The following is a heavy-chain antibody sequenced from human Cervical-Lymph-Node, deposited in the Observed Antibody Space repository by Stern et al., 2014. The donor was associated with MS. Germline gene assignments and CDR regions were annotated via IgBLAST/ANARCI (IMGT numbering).Heavy chain of an antibody. J-gene: IGHJ6*02. CDR1: GGTFSSYA. D-gene: IGHD3-3*01. CDR2: IIPIFGTA. Sequence: VQLVESGAEVKKPGSSVKVSCKASGGTFSSYAISWVRQAPGQGLEWIGGIIPIFGTANYAQKFQGRVTITADKSTSTAYMELSSLRSEDTAVYYCARGPESGSLPYYYYGMDVWGQGTTVTVSS. CDR3: ARGPESGSLPYYYYGMDV. V-gene: IGHV1-69*06.